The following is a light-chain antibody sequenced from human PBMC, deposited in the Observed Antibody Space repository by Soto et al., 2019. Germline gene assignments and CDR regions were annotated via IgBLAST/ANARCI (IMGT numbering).Light chain of an antibody. CDR3: QHYNSYSEA. Sequence: DIQMTQSPSTLSGSVGDRVTITCRASQTISSWLAWYQQKPGKAPKLLIYKASTLKSGVPSRFSGSGSWTEFTLTIRSLQPDDFATYYCQHYNSYSEAFGQGTKVDLK. CDR1: QTISSW. V-gene: IGKV1-5*03. J-gene: IGKJ1*01. CDR2: KAS.